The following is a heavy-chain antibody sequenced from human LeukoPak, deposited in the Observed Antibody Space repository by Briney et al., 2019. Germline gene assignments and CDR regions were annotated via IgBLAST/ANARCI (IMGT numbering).Heavy chain of an antibody. D-gene: IGHD3-22*01. CDR2: ISSSSSYI. Sequence: GGSLRLSCAASGFTFSSYSMNWVRQAPGKGLEWVSSISSSSSYIYYADSVKGRFTISRDNAKDSLYLQMSSLRAEDTAVYYCSRSAYYDGSGNYYDYWGQGTLVTVSS. V-gene: IGHV3-21*01. CDR1: GFTFSSYS. CDR3: SRSAYYDGSGNYYDY. J-gene: IGHJ4*02.